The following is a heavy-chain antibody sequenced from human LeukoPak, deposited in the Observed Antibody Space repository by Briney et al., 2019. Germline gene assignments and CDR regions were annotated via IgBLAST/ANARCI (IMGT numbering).Heavy chain of an antibody. V-gene: IGHV4-39*01. D-gene: IGHD1-26*01. Sequence: PAETLSLTCSVWGGPLSSSSYFWAWSRQPPGQGLDWIGSVYYNFTTSYSPSLRSRITISVDTSKKQFSLNLRSVTAADTATYYCARLSVPRIVGDPEYWGQGTLVTVSS. CDR2: VYYNFTT. CDR1: GGPLSSSSYF. CDR3: ARLSVPRIVGDPEY. J-gene: IGHJ4*02.